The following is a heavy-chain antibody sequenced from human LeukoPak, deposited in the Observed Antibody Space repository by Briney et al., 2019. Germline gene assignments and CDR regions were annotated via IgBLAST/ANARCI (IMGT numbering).Heavy chain of an antibody. D-gene: IGHD3-10*01. CDR2: IYSGGST. Sequence: GGSLRLSCAASGFTVSSNYMSWVRQAPGKGLEWVSVIYSGGSTYYAASVKGGFTISKDNSKNPLYLQMDIQRAENTAVYYCVGGPYSSWSYNWGQGTLVTVSS. CDR1: GFTVSSNY. J-gene: IGHJ4*02. V-gene: IGHV3-66*01. CDR3: VGGPYSSWSYN.